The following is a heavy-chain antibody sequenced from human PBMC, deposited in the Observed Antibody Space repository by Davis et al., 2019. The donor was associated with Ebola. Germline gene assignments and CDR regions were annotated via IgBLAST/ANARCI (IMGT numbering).Heavy chain of an antibody. J-gene: IGHJ5*02. D-gene: IGHD1-7*01. Sequence: SVKGRLTISRDNSKSTLDLPMNSLRDEDTAVYYCARAYNWNYGGGWFDPWGQGTLVTVSS. CDR3: ARAYNWNYGGGWFDP. V-gene: IGHV3-30*07.